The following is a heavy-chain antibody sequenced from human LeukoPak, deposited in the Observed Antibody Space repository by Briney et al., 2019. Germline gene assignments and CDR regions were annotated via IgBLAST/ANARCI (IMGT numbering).Heavy chain of an antibody. V-gene: IGHV4-59*08. Sequence: PSETLSLTCTVSDGSISSYYWSWIRQPPGKGLEWIGYIYYSGSTNYNPSLKSRVTISVDTSKNQFSLKLSSVTAADTAVYYCARCRYNWNDRDAFDIWGQGTMVTVSS. CDR3: ARCRYNWNDRDAFDI. J-gene: IGHJ3*02. CDR1: DGSISSYY. CDR2: IYYSGST. D-gene: IGHD1-20*01.